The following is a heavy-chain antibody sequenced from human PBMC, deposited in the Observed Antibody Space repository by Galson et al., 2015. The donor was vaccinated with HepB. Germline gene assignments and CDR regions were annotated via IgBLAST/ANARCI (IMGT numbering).Heavy chain of an antibody. CDR3: ATLWFGELRYGMDV. CDR1: GYTLTELS. D-gene: IGHD3-10*01. V-gene: IGHV1-24*01. J-gene: IGHJ6*02. CDR2: FDPEGGET. Sequence: SVKVSCKVSGYTLTELSMHWVRQAPGKGLEWMGGFDPEGGETIYAQKFQGRVTMTEDTSTDTAYMELSSLRSEDTAVYYCATLWFGELRYGMDVWGQGTTVTVSS.